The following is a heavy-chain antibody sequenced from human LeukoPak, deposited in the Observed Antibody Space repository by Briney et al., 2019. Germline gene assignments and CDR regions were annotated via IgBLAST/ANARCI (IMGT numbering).Heavy chain of an antibody. CDR2: VYYSGYT. CDR3: ARVPRSYYYYYYMDV. CDR1: GGSFGTYY. V-gene: IGHV4-59*01. Sequence: MTSETLSLTCTVSGGSFGTYYWSWIRQPPGKGLEWIGYVYYSGYTTSKPSLMSRVTISADTSKNQFSLKLSSVTAADTVVYYCARVPRSYYYYYYMDVWGKGTTVTVSS. J-gene: IGHJ6*03.